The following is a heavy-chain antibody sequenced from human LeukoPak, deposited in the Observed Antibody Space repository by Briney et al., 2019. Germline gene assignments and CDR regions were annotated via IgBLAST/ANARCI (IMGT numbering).Heavy chain of an antibody. CDR1: VGSFSGYY. D-gene: IGHD3-22*01. J-gene: IGHJ4*02. V-gene: IGHV4-34*01. CDR3: ARVVVVETSYFDY. Sequence: SETLSLTCAVYVGSFSGYYWSWIRQPPGKGLEWIGEINHSGSTNYNPSLKSRVTISVDTSKNQFSLKLSSVTAADTAVYYCARVVVVETSYFDYWGQGTLVTVSS. CDR2: INHSGST.